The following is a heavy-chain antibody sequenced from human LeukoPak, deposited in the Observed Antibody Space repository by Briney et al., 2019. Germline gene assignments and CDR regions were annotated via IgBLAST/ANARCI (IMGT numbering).Heavy chain of an antibody. CDR1: GGSISSSIYY. V-gene: IGHV4-39*01. D-gene: IGHD3-10*01. CDR3: ARQVREIYYYYGMDV. J-gene: IGHJ6*02. Sequence: SETLSLTCTVSGGSISSSIYYWGWIRQPPGKGLEWIGSIYYSGSTYYNPSLKSRVTISVDTSKNQFSLKLSSVTAADTAVYYCARQVREIYYYYGMDVWGQGTTVTVS. CDR2: IYYSGST.